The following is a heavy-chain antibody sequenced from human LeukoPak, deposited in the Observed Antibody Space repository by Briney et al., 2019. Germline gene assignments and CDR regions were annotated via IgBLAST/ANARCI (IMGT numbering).Heavy chain of an antibody. V-gene: IGHV4-59*08. CDR2: IYYSGST. CDR1: GVSISSYY. Sequence: SETLSLTCTVSGVSISSYYWSWLRQPPGKGLEWIGYIYYSGSTNYNPSLKSRVTISVDTSKNQFSLKLSSVTAADTAVYYCARPRRDDYGDLYFDYWGQGTLVTVSS. D-gene: IGHD4-17*01. CDR3: ARPRRDDYGDLYFDY. J-gene: IGHJ4*02.